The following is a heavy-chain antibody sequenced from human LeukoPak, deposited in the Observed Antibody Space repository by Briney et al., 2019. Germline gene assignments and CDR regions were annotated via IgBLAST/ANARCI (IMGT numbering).Heavy chain of an antibody. V-gene: IGHV1-18*04. CDR3: ARDYSSSWQTRYYYYGMDV. Sequence: ASVKVSCKASGYTFTSYGLSWVRQAPGQGLEWMGWISAYNGNTNYAQKLQGRVTMTTDTSTSTAYMELRSLRSDDTAVYYCARDYSSSWQTRYYYYGMDVWGKGTTVTVSS. CDR2: ISAYNGNT. CDR1: GYTFTSYG. J-gene: IGHJ6*04. D-gene: IGHD6-13*01.